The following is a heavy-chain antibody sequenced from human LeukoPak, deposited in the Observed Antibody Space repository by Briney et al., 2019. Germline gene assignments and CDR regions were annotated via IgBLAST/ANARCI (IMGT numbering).Heavy chain of an antibody. J-gene: IGHJ6*03. V-gene: IGHV4-39*07. CDR2: IYYSGST. Sequence: SETLSLTCTVSGGSISSSSYYWGWIRQPPGKGLEWIGSIYYSGSTYYNPSLKSRVTISVDTSKNQFSLKLSSVTAADTAVYYCARERNPGSSSWYAPYYYYYMDVWGKGTTVTVSS. D-gene: IGHD6-13*01. CDR3: ARERNPGSSSWYAPYYYYYMDV. CDR1: GGSISSSSYY.